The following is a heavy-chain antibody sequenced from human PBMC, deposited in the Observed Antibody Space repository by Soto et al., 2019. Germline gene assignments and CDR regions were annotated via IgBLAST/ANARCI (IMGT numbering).Heavy chain of an antibody. CDR2: IYDSGYA. CDR3: ARYNAASGTYYFDF. CDR1: GGSLTNYY. J-gene: IGHJ4*02. V-gene: IGHV4-59*08. D-gene: IGHD6-13*01. Sequence: PSETLSLTCTVSGGSLTNYYWSWIRQPPGEGLEWIGYIYDSGYASYNPSLSSRVTISMDTSKDQFSLRLSSVTAADTAMYYCARYNAASGTYYFDFWGQGALVTVSS.